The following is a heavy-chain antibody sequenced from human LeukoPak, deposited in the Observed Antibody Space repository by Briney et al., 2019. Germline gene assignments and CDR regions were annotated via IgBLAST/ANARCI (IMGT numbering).Heavy chain of an antibody. CDR1: GGSISSYY. D-gene: IGHD2-2*01. V-gene: IGHV4-59*01. Sequence: PSETLSLTCTVSGGSISSYYWSWIRQPPVKRLEWIGYIHHSGSSNYNPSLKSRVTMSVDTSKNQFSLKLSSVTAADTAVYSCARDRSDQDGFDIWGQGTMVTVSS. CDR3: ARDRSDQDGFDI. CDR2: IHHSGSS. J-gene: IGHJ3*02.